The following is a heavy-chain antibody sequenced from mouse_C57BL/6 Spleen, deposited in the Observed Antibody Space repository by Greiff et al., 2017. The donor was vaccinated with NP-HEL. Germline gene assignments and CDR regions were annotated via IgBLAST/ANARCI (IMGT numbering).Heavy chain of an antibody. D-gene: IGHD1-1*01. Sequence: EVKLVESGGGLVKPGGSLKLSCAASGFTFSDYGMHWVRQAPEKGLEWVAYISSGSSTIYYADTVKGRFTISRANAKNTLFLQMTSLRSEDTAMYYCARPDYGSSLYWYFDVWGTGTTVTVSS. CDR3: ARPDYGSSLYWYFDV. CDR2: ISSGSSTI. J-gene: IGHJ1*03. CDR1: GFTFSDYG. V-gene: IGHV5-17*01.